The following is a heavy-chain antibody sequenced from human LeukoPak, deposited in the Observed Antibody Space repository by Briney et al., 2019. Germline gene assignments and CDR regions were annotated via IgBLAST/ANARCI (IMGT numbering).Heavy chain of an antibody. CDR1: GPTFSSQA. J-gene: IGHJ5*02. Sequence: GGSLRLSCAASGPTFSSQALSWVRQAPGKGLEWVSSFTGSDGNIHYADSVKGRFTLSRDSSKETMYLQMISLRADDTATYYCAAGGGNTFNPWGQGILVTVSS. D-gene: IGHD1/OR15-1a*01. V-gene: IGHV3-23*01. CDR2: FTGSDGNI. CDR3: AAGGGNTFNP.